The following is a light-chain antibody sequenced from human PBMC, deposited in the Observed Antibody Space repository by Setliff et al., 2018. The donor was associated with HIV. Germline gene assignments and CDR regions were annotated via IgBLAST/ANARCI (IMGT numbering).Light chain of an antibody. CDR3: QVWDSSSDHHV. V-gene: IGLV3-21*03. Sequence: LTQPPSVSVAPGKTAGITCGGNNIGSKSVHWYQQKPGQAPVLVVYDDNDRPSGIPERFSGSNSGNTATLTISRVEAGDEADYYCQVWDSSSDHHVFGTGTKVTVL. CDR2: DDN. J-gene: IGLJ1*01. CDR1: NIGSKS.